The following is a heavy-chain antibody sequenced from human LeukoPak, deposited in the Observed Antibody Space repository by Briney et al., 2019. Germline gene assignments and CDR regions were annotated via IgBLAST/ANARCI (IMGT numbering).Heavy chain of an antibody. Sequence: PGGSLRLSCAASGFTFSSYSMNWVRQAPGKGLEWVSSISNNDGPIYYADSVKGRFTISRDNAKNSLYLQMNSLRAEDTAVYYCARGNTYGYLWGQGTLVTVSS. CDR1: GFTFSSYS. D-gene: IGHD5-18*01. J-gene: IGHJ4*02. CDR2: ISNNDGPI. CDR3: ARGNTYGYL. V-gene: IGHV3-21*01.